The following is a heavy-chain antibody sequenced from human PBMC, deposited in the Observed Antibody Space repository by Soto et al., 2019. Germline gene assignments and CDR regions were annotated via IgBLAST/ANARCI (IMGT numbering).Heavy chain of an antibody. D-gene: IGHD2-15*01. J-gene: IGHJ5*02. V-gene: IGHV3-30-3*01. CDR3: ARAIHIVVVVAATPNWFDP. CDR1: GFTFSSYA. Sequence: GSLRLSCAASGFTFSSYAMHWVRQAPGKGLEWVAVISYDGSNKYYADSVKGRFTISRDNSKNTLYLQMNSLRAEDTAVYYCARAIHIVVVVAATPNWFDPWGQGTLVTVSS. CDR2: ISYDGSNK.